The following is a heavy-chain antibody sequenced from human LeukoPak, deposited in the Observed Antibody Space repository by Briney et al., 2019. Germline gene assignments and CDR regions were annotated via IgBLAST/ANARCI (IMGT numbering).Heavy chain of an antibody. CDR1: GFTFSSYG. CDR3: ARDSRPWFNWVDP. J-gene: IGHJ5*02. CDR2: ISSSSSYI. Sequence: PGGSLTLSCAASGFTFSSYGLNWVRQAPGKGLEWVSSISSSSSYIYYADSVKGRFTISRDNAKNSLYLQMNGLRAEDTAVYYCARDSRPWFNWVDPWGQGTLVSVSS. D-gene: IGHD3-9*01. V-gene: IGHV3-21*01.